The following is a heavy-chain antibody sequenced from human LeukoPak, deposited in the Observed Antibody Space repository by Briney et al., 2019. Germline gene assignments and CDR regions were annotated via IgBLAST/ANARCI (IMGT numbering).Heavy chain of an antibody. CDR3: AKNYESGRGVPYGMDV. J-gene: IGHJ6*02. CDR2: IGSGSGGTT. CDR1: GFTFSSYA. D-gene: IGHD3-10*01. Sequence: PGGSLRLSCAASGFTFSSYAMRWVRQAPGKGLEWVSAIGSGSGGTTIYADPVKGRFTISRDNSKNTLYLQMSSLRDEDTAVYYCAKNYESGRGVPYGMDVWGQGTTVTVSS. V-gene: IGHV3-23*01.